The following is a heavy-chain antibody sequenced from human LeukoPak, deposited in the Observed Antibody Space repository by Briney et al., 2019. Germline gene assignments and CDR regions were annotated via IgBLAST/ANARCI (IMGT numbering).Heavy chain of an antibody. J-gene: IGHJ4*02. CDR1: GFTFSNYA. Sequence: SGGSLRLSCAASGFTFSNYAMSWVRQAPGKGLEWVSGISGSGGSTYYADSVKGRFTISRDNSKNTLYLQMNSLTDEDTAVYYCARDSRTKRRYFDYWGQGTLVTVSS. CDR2: ISGSGGST. D-gene: IGHD1-1*01. V-gene: IGHV3-23*01. CDR3: ARDSRTKRRYFDY.